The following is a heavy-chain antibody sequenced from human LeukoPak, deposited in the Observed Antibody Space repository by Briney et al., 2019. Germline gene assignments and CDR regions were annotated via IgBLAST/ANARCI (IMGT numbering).Heavy chain of an antibody. CDR1: GGSFSGYY. CDR3: ARGLRTGTTGECAFDI. J-gene: IGHJ3*02. D-gene: IGHD1-1*01. Sequence: SETLSLTCAVYGGSFSGYYWSWIRQPPGKGLEWIGEINHSGSTNYNPSLKSRVTISVDTSKNQFSLKLSSVTAADTAVYYRARGLRTGTTGECAFDIWGQGTMVTVSS. CDR2: INHSGST. V-gene: IGHV4-34*01.